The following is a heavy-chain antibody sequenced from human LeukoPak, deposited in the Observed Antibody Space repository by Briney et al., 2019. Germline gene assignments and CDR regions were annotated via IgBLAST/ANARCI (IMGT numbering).Heavy chain of an antibody. CDR2: MNPNSGNT. CDR3: ARNKWLVHNWFDP. D-gene: IGHD6-19*01. Sequence: GASVKVSCKASGYTFTSYDINWVRQATGQGLEWMGWMNPNSGNTGYAQKFQGRATITRNTSISTAYMELSSLRSDDTAVYYCARNKWLVHNWFDPWGQGTLVTVSS. J-gene: IGHJ5*02. V-gene: IGHV1-8*03. CDR1: GYTFTSYD.